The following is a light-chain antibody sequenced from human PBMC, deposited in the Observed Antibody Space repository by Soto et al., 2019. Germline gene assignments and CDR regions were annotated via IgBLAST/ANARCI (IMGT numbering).Light chain of an antibody. CDR1: SSDVGATDY. CDR3: ISHAGASNA. Sequence: QSALTQPPSASGSPGQSITISCTGTSSDVGATDYVSWYQQHPGKAPKLMIYEVSKRPSGVPDRFTGSKSGNTASLTVSGLQVEDEADCYGISHAGASNAFGTGTKLTVL. J-gene: IGLJ1*01. V-gene: IGLV2-8*01. CDR2: EVS.